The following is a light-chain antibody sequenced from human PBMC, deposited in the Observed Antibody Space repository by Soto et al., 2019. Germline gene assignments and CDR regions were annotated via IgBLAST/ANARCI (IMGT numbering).Light chain of an antibody. V-gene: IGKV2-28*01. CDR2: FVS. CDR1: HSLLHMNGHTY. J-gene: IGKJ1*01. Sequence: IVMTQSPLSLPVTPGEPASISCRSSHSLLHMNGHTYLDWYLQKPGQSPQLLIYFVSNRASGVPDRFSGSGSGTDFTLKISRVEAEDVGVYYCMQALQTRTFGQGTKVDI. CDR3: MQALQTRT.